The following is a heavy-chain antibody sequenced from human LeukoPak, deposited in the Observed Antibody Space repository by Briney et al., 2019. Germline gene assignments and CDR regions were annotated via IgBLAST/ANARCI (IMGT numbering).Heavy chain of an antibody. Sequence: ASVKVSCKASGYTFTSYGISWVRQAPGQGLEWMGWISAYNGNTNYAQKLQGRVTMTTDTSTSTAYMELRSLRSDDTAAYYCARSSPYDYIWGSYRSAGGGFDYWGQGTLVTVSS. CDR1: GYTFTSYG. V-gene: IGHV1-18*01. D-gene: IGHD3-16*02. CDR3: ARSSPYDYIWGSYRSAGGGFDY. J-gene: IGHJ4*02. CDR2: ISAYNGNT.